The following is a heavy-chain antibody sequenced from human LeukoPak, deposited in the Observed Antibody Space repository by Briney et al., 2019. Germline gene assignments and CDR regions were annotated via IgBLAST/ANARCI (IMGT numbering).Heavy chain of an antibody. D-gene: IGHD3-10*01. J-gene: IGHJ4*02. Sequence: PSETLSLTCAVSGYSISSGFYWGWIRQPPGKGLEWIGSIYHSGSTYYNPSLKSRVTISVDTSKNQFSLKLSSVTAADTAVYYCASGYPMVRGNFCDYWGQGTLVTVSS. CDR1: GYSISSGFY. CDR3: ASGYPMVRGNFCDY. V-gene: IGHV4-38-2*01. CDR2: IYHSGST.